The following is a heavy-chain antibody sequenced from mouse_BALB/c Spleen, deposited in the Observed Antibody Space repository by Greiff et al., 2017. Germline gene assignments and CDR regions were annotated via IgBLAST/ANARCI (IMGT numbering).Heavy chain of an antibody. CDR3: DRYRYDRRGEYYFDD. CDR1: GFNIKDTY. D-gene: IGHD2-14*01. CDR2: IDPANGNT. J-gene: IGHJ2*01. V-gene: IGHV14-3*02. Sequence: EVNVVESGAELVKPGASVKLSCTASGFNIKDTYMHWVKQRPEQGLEWIGRIDPANGNTKYDPKFQGKATITADTSSNTAYLQLSSLTSEDTAVYYCDRYRYDRRGEYYFDDWGQGTTLTVSS.